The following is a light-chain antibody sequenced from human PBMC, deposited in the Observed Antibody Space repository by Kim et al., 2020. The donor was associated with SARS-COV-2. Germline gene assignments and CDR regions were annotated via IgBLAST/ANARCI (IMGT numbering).Light chain of an antibody. CDR2: GAS. CDR1: HDISNY. V-gene: IGKV1-27*01. J-gene: IGKJ1*01. CDR3: QSYNSVPWT. Sequence: IQMTQSPSSLSASVGDRVTITCRASHDISNYLAWFQHKPGKAPKLLIYGASALHSEVPSRFSGRGSGTDFTLTISSLQPEDVATFYCQSYNSVPWTFGQGTKLEIK.